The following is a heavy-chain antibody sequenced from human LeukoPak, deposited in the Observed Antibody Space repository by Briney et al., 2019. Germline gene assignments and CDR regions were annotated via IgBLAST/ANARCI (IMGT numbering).Heavy chain of an antibody. Sequence: GGSLRLSCAASGLTFGRYWLTWVRQAPGKGLEWVAVISYDGSNKYYADSVKGRFTISRDNSKNTLYLQMNSLRAEDTAVYYCARFPDYDFWGGYFYYYYGMDVWGQGTTVTVSS. V-gene: IGHV3-30-3*01. CDR3: ARFPDYDFWGGYFYYYYGMDV. CDR2: ISYDGSNK. J-gene: IGHJ6*02. D-gene: IGHD3-3*01. CDR1: GLTFGRYW.